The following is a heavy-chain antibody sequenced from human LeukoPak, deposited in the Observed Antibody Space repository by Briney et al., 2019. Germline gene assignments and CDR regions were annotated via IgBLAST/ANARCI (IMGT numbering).Heavy chain of an antibody. J-gene: IGHJ4*02. CDR3: AIGDSLGELSSSFEY. CDR2: VSYDGSNK. CDR1: GFTFSGYP. Sequence: GGSLRLSCAASGFTFSGYPIHWVRQAPGKGLEWMAVVSYDGSNKYYTDSVKGRFTVSRDNSKNTLYLQMNSLRAEDTAVYYCAIGDSLGELSSSFEYWGQGTLVTVSS. V-gene: IGHV3-30*04. D-gene: IGHD3-16*02.